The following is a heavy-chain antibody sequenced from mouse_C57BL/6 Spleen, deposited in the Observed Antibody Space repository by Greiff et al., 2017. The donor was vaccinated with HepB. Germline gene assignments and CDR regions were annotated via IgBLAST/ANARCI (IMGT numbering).Heavy chain of an antibody. V-gene: IGHV1-9*01. CDR2: LLPGSGST. Sequence: QVQLKESGAELMKPGASVKLSCTATGYTFTGYWIEWVKQRPGHGLEWIGDLLPGSGSTNYNEKFKGKATFTADTSSNTAYMQLSSLTTEDSAIYYSARNEFTTVEDFDYWGQGTTLTVSS. CDR1: GYTFTGYW. J-gene: IGHJ2*01. CDR3: ARNEFTTVEDFDY. D-gene: IGHD1-1*01.